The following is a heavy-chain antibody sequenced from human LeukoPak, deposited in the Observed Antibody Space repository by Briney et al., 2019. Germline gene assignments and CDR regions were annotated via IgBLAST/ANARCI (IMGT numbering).Heavy chain of an antibody. V-gene: IGHV3-23*01. Sequence: GGSLRLSCAAPGFTFSSYAMSWVRQAPGKGLEWVSAISGSGGSTYYADSVKGRFTISRDNSKNTLYLQMNSLRAEDTAVYCCAKGMIVGATIDYWGQGTLVTVSS. CDR1: GFTFSSYA. J-gene: IGHJ4*02. CDR3: AKGMIVGATIDY. D-gene: IGHD1-26*01. CDR2: ISGSGGST.